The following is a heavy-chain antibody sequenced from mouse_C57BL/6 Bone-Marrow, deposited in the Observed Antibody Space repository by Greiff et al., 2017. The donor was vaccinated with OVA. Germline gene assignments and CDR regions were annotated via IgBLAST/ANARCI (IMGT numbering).Heavy chain of an antibody. CDR3: ATIYYYGSSSYWYFDV. J-gene: IGHJ1*03. CDR1: GYTFPSYW. Sequence: VQLQQPGAELVMPGASVKLSCKASGYTFPSYWMHWVKQRPGQGLEWIGEIDPSDSYTNYNQKFKGKSTLTVDKSSSTAYMQLSSLTSEDSAVYYCATIYYYGSSSYWYFDVWGTGTTVTVSS. V-gene: IGHV1-69*01. D-gene: IGHD1-1*01. CDR2: IDPSDSYT.